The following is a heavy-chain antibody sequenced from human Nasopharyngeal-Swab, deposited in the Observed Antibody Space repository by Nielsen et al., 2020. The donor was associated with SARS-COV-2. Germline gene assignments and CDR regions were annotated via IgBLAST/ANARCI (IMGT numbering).Heavy chain of an antibody. V-gene: IGHV1-8*01. Sequence: WVRQAPGKGLEWMGWMNPNSGNTGYAQKFQGRVTMTRNTYISTAYMELSSLRSEDTAVYYCARATNIITMIVVVIPGRGPLDYWGQGTLVTVSS. J-gene: IGHJ4*02. CDR3: ARATNIITMIVVVIPGRGPLDY. D-gene: IGHD3-22*01. CDR2: MNPNSGNT.